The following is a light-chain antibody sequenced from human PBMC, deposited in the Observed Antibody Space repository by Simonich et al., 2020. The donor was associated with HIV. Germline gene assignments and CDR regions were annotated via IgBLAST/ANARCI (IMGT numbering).Light chain of an antibody. CDR3: QQYNNWPIT. J-gene: IGKJ5*01. CDR2: GES. V-gene: IGKV3-15*01. Sequence: ERVMTQSPATLSVSPGERATLSCRTSQSVSSNLAWYQQKPGQAPRLLIYGESTRATGIPARFSGSGSGTEFTLTISSMQSEDFADYYCQQYNNWPITFGQGTRLEIK. CDR1: QSVSSN.